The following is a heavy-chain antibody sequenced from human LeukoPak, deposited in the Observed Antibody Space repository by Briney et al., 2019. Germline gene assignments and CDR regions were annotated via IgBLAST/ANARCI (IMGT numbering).Heavy chain of an antibody. Sequence: SETLSLTCTVSGGSINSYNYYWGWIRQPPGRGLEWIGNIYYSGSTYYSPSLKSRVTVSVDTSKNQFSLKLSSVTAADTAVYYCARQSTIAAARIDPWGQGTLVTVSS. J-gene: IGHJ5*02. V-gene: IGHV4-39*01. D-gene: IGHD6-25*01. CDR2: IYYSGST. CDR1: GGSINSYNYY. CDR3: ARQSTIAAARIDP.